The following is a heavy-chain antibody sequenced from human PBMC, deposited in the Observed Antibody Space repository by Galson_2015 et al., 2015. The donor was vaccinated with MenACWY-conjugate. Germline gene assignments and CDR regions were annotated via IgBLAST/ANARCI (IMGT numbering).Heavy chain of an antibody. D-gene: IGHD2-15*01. CDR1: GFTFSAYA. J-gene: IGHJ4*02. CDR3: ARGCSGGSCSVY. CDR2: ISYDGTRK. V-gene: IGHV3-30-3*01. Sequence: SLRLSCAASGFTFSAYAMHWVRQAPGKGLEWVAVISYDGTRKFYADSVKGRFTISRDNSKNTLYLQMNSLGVEDTAIYYCARGCSGGSCSVYWGQGTLVTVSS.